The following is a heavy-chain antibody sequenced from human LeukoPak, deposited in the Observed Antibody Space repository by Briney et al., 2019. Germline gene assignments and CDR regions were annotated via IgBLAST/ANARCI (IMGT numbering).Heavy chain of an antibody. CDR3: ARKKGAHDYGDYGGESYFDY. Sequence: PSETLSLTCTVSGGSISSSSYYWGWIRQPPGKGLEWIGSIYYSGSTYYNPSLKSRVTISVDTSKNQFSLKLSSVTAADTAVYYCARKKGAHDYGDYGGESYFDYWGQGTLVTVSS. V-gene: IGHV4-39*07. J-gene: IGHJ4*02. CDR2: IYYSGST. CDR1: GGSISSSSYY. D-gene: IGHD4-17*01.